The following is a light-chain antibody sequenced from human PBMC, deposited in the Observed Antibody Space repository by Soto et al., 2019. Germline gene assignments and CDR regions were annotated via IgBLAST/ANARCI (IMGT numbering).Light chain of an antibody. CDR1: QGISSY. CDR2: AAS. V-gene: IGKV1-9*01. Sequence: DIQLTQSPSFLSASVGDRVTITCRASQGISSYLAWYQQKPGKAPKLLIYAASTLQSGVPSRFSGSGSGTEFTLTISSLQPADFATDYCQQLNSYFTCGPGTKVDIK. J-gene: IGKJ3*01. CDR3: QQLNSYFT.